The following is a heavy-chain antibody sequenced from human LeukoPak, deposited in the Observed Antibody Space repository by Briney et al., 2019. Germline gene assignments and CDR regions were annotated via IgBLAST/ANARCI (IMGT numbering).Heavy chain of an antibody. J-gene: IGHJ4*02. D-gene: IGHD3/OR15-3a*01. V-gene: IGHV1-18*04. CDR3: ARALWDYHGDY. CDR2: ISAYNGNT. CDR1: GYTFTGYY. Sequence: GASVKVSCKASGYTFTGYYMHWVRQAPGQGLEWMGWISAYNGNTNYAQKLQGRVTMTTDTSTSTAYMELRSLRSDDTAVYHCARALWDYHGDYWGQGTLVTVSS.